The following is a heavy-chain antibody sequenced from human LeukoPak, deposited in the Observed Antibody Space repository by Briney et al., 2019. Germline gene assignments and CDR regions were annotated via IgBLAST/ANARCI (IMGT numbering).Heavy chain of an antibody. J-gene: IGHJ3*02. CDR1: GGSISNYY. D-gene: IGHD3-22*01. Sequence: PSETLSLTCTVSGGSISNYYWSWIRQPAGKGLEWIGRIYTSGSTNYNPSLKSRVTMSVDTSKNQFSLKLSSVTAADTAVYYCARDRYYDSSGPDAFDTWGQGTMVTVSS. V-gene: IGHV4-4*07. CDR2: IYTSGST. CDR3: ARDRYYDSSGPDAFDT.